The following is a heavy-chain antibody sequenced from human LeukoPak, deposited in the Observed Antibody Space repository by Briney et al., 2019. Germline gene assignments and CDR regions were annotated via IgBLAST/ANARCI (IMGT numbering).Heavy chain of an antibody. J-gene: IGHJ4*02. CDR1: GFTFSTYA. Sequence: PGRSLRLSCAASGFTFSTYAMHWVRQAPGKGLEWVAVISYDGSSKYYADSVKGRFTISRDNSKNTLYLQMNSLRAEDTAVYYCARNTGSGWYGIDYWGRGTLVTVSS. V-gene: IGHV3-30*04. CDR3: ARNTGSGWYGIDY. CDR2: ISYDGSSK. D-gene: IGHD6-19*01.